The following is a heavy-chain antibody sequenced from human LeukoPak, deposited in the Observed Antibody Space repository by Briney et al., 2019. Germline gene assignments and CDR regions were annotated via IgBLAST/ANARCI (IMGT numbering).Heavy chain of an antibody. J-gene: IGHJ4*02. Sequence: GGSLRLSCAASGFTFSTYGMNWVRQAPGKGLEWVSGIRSSGTITYYADSVKGRFTISRDNSKNTVYLQMNSLRADDTAVYYCAKGDSGSYYRNYFDSWGQGTLVTVSS. D-gene: IGHD1-26*01. CDR2: IRSSGTIT. V-gene: IGHV3-23*01. CDR3: AKGDSGSYYRNYFDS. CDR1: GFTFSTYG.